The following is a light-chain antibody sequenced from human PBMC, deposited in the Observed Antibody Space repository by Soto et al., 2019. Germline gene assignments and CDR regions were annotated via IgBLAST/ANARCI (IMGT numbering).Light chain of an antibody. V-gene: IGKV1-9*01. Sequence: DIQMTQSPSSLSASVGDRVTITCRTSQPISDYLNWYQQKPGKAPTLLIYAASTLQGGVPSRFSGSGSGTEFTLTISSLQPEDFATYYCQQLNSYPLTFGGGTKVDIK. J-gene: IGKJ4*01. CDR1: QPISDY. CDR3: QQLNSYPLT. CDR2: AAS.